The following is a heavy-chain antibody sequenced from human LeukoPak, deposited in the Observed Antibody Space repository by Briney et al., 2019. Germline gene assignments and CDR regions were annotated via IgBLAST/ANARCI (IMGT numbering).Heavy chain of an antibody. CDR2: ISSSGTYI. V-gene: IGHV3-21*01. Sequence: PGGSLRLSCAASGFTFSASDMSWVRQAPGKGLEWVSSISSSGTYIYDAASLKGRFSISRDNAKNSLYLQMNSLRAEDTAIYYCATYSPYFENWGQGTLVTVSS. J-gene: IGHJ4*02. CDR1: GFTFSASD. D-gene: IGHD2-15*01. CDR3: ATYSPYFEN.